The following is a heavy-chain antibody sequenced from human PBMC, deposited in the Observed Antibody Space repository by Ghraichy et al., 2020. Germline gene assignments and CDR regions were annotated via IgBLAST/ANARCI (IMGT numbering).Heavy chain of an antibody. Sequence: SETLSLTCTVSGGSISSGGYYWSWIRQHPKKGLEWIGYIYYSGSTYYNPSLKSRVTISVDTSKNQFSLKLSSVTAADTAVYYCARVRNHGDLDYWGQGTLVAVSS. CDR2: IYYSGST. V-gene: IGHV4-31*03. J-gene: IGHJ4*02. D-gene: IGHD1-14*01. CDR1: GGSISSGGYY. CDR3: ARVRNHGDLDY.